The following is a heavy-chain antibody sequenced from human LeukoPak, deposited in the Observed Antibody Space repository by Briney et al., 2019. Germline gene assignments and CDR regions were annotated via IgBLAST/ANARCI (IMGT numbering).Heavy chain of an antibody. V-gene: IGHV1-18*01. D-gene: IGHD1-26*01. CDR3: ARGGALTSFDS. J-gene: IGHJ4*02. CDR2: ISAYNGKT. CDR1: GFSFSSYG. Sequence: ASVKVSCKASGFSFSSYGFSWVRQAPGQGLEWVGWISAYNGKTNYAQKFQGRVTMTTDTSTTTVYMDLRRLRSDDTAVYFCARGGALTSFDSWGQGTLITVSS.